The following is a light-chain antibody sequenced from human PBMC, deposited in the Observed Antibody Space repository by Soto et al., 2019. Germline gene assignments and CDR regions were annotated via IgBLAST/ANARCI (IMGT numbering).Light chain of an antibody. Sequence: EMVVTQSPATLSVSPGERATLSCRASQSVATNLAWYQQKPGQAPRLLIYAASTRATGIPARFSGSGSGTDFTLTISSLGPEDVAVYYCQQYFRSLVEFGQGTKVDIK. CDR2: AAS. CDR3: QQYFRSLVE. CDR1: QSVATN. V-gene: IGKV3-15*01. J-gene: IGKJ1*01.